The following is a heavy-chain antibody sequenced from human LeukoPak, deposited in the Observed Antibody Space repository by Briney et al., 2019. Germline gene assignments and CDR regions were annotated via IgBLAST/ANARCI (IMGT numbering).Heavy chain of an antibody. D-gene: IGHD3-22*01. CDR2: IYPSDSNT. V-gene: IGHV5-51*01. CDR1: GYSF. CDR3: ATTYYFDSTFMDV. Sequence: PGESLKISCKGSGYSFIGWVRQMPGKGLEWMGFIYPSDSNTRYSPSFQGQVTISADKSIGTAFLQWSSLKASDTAMYYCATTYYFDSTFMDVWGQGTTVTVSS. J-gene: IGHJ6*02.